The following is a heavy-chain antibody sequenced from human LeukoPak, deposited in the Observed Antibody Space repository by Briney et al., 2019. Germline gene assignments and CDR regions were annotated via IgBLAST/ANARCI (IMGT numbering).Heavy chain of an antibody. CDR3: ARGPMVRATEYYFDY. CDR2: VYYSGTT. CDR1: GGSISSYY. D-gene: IGHD3-10*01. J-gene: IGHJ4*02. V-gene: IGHV4-59*01. Sequence: SETLSLTCTVSGGSISSYYWSWIRKPPGKGLEWIGYVYYSGTTNYNPSLKSRVTISVDTSKNQFSLKVSSVTAADTAVYYCARGPMVRATEYYFDYWGQGTLVTVSS.